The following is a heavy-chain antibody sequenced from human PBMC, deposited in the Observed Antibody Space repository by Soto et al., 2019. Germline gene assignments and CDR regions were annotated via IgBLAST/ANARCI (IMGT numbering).Heavy chain of an antibody. Sequence: EVQLVETGGGLIQPGGSLRLSCAASGFTVSSNYMSWVRQAPGKGLEWVSVIYSGGSTYYADSVKGRFTISRDNSKNTLYLQMNSLRAEDTAVYYCARSKSGPSPGAFDIWGQGTMVTVSS. J-gene: IGHJ3*02. V-gene: IGHV3-53*02. D-gene: IGHD6-25*01. CDR2: IYSGGST. CDR1: GFTVSSNY. CDR3: ARSKSGPSPGAFDI.